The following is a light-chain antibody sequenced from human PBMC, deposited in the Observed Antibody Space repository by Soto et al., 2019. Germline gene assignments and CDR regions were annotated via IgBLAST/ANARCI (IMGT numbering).Light chain of an antibody. V-gene: IGKV4-1*01. CDR3: QQYYSTPYT. CDR2: WAS. CDR1: QSVLFSSNNKNY. Sequence: DIVMTQSPDSLAVSLGERATINCKSSQSVLFSSNNKNYLTWYQQKSGQPPKVLIYWASIRESGVPDRFSGSGSGTDFTLTISTLQAEDVARYDCQQYYSTPYTFGQGTRLEIK. J-gene: IGKJ2*01.